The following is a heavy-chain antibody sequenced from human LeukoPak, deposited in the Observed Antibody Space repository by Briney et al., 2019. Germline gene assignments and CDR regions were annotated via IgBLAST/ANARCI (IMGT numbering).Heavy chain of an antibody. CDR2: IKQDGSEK. Sequence: GGSLRLSCAASGSTFTSYWMTWVRQAPGKGLEWVANIKQDGSEKYYVDSVKGRFTISRDNAKNTLYLQMNSLRAEDTAVYYCARSPPGAYGSGTTYYMDVWGKGTTVTISS. J-gene: IGHJ6*03. V-gene: IGHV3-7*01. CDR3: ARSPPGAYGSGTTYYMDV. CDR1: GSTFTSYW. D-gene: IGHD3-10*01.